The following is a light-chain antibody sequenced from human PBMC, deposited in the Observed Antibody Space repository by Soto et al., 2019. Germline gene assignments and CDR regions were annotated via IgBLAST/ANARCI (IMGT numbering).Light chain of an antibody. CDR3: QQFYSSPT. CDR1: QTILYGSNNKNH. V-gene: IGKV4-1*01. J-gene: IGKJ1*01. Sequence: DIVLTQSPDSLAVSRGERTTINCKSSQTILYGSNNKNHLAWYQHRPGQPPKLLISWASSRESGVPDRFSSSGSGTDFTLTINSLQAEDVAVYYCQQFYSSPTFGQGTKVEIK. CDR2: WAS.